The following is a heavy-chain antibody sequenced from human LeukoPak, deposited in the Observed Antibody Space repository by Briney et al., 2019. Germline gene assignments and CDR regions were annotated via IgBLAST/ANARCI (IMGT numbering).Heavy chain of an antibody. CDR3: AKKRYSSSVSYFDY. D-gene: IGHD6-19*01. V-gene: IGHV3-74*01. CDR1: GFSFSSYW. CDR2: LNSDGSST. Sequence: PGGSLRLSCAASGFSFSSYWMHWVRQAPGKGLVWVSRLNSDGSSTYYADSVKGRFTISRDNSKNTLYLQMNSLRAEDTAVYYCAKKRYSSSVSYFDYWGQGTLVTVSS. J-gene: IGHJ4*02.